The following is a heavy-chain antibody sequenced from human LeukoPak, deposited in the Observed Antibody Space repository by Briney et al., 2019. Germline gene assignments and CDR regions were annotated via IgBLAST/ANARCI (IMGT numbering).Heavy chain of an antibody. V-gene: IGHV4-59*02. CDR1: GGSVSGYY. J-gene: IGHJ4*02. CDR3: ARIHRYCSGGACYVLDN. CDR2: VYYSGST. D-gene: IGHD2-15*01. Sequence: SETLSLACVVSGGSVSGYYWGWIRQPPGRGLEWIGYVYYSGSTNYNPSFKSRITISVDTPRNQFSLQLSSVTAADTAVYYCARIHRYCSGGACYVLDNWGQGTLVAVSS.